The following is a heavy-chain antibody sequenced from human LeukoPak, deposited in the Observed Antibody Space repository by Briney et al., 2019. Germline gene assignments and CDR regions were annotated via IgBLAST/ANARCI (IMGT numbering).Heavy chain of an antibody. CDR1: GYTFTSYG. J-gene: IGHJ4*02. D-gene: IGHD3-9*01. CDR2: ISAYNGNT. CDR3: ARWYYDILTGYYGPFDY. Sequence: GASVKVSCKASGYTFTSYGISWVRQAPGQGLEWMGWISAYNGNTNYAQKLQGRVTMTTDTSTSTAYMELRSLRSDDTAVYYCARWYYDILTGYYGPFDYWGQGTLVTVSS. V-gene: IGHV1-18*01.